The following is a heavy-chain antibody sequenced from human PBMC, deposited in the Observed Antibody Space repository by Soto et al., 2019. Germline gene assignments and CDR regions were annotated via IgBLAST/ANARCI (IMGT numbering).Heavy chain of an antibody. CDR3: AKDTDY. CDR1: GFTFSTYS. Sequence: GGSLRLSCAASGFTFSTYSMNWVRQAPGKGLEWVSYISSSSSTIFYTDSVKGRFTVSRDNAKNSLYLQMNSLRAEDTAVYYCAKDTDYWGQGTLVTVSS. CDR2: ISSSSSTI. V-gene: IGHV3-48*01. J-gene: IGHJ4*02.